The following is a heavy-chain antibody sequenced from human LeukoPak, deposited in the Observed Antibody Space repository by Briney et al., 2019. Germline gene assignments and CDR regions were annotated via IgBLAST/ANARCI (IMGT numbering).Heavy chain of an antibody. J-gene: IGHJ4*02. D-gene: IGHD6-6*01. CDR3: ARTRYSSSPFDY. CDR1: GGSISSYY. CDR2: IYDSGST. Sequence: SETLSLTCTVSGGSISSYYWSWIRQPPGKGLEWNGYIYDSGSTNYKPSLKSRVTISVDTSKNQFSLKLSSVTAADTALYYCARTRYSSSPFDYWGQGTLVTVSS. V-gene: IGHV4-59*01.